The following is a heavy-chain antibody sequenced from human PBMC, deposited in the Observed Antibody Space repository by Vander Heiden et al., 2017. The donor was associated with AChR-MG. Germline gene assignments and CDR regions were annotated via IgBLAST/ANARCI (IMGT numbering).Heavy chain of an antibody. CDR2: ISSSGSTI. CDR3: ARVSVPGIAANIDY. D-gene: IGHD6-13*01. V-gene: IGHV3-48*03. J-gene: IGHJ4*01. CDR1: GFTFSSYE. Sequence: EVQLVESGGGLVQPGGSLRLSCAASGFTFSSYEMNWVRQAPGKGLEWVSYISSSGSTIYYADSVKGRFTISRDNAKNSLYLQMNSLRAEDTAVYYCARVSVPGIAANIDYWGHGPLVTVSS.